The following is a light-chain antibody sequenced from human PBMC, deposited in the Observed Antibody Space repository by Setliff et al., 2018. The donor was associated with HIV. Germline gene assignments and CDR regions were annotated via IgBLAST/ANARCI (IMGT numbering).Light chain of an antibody. Sequence: QSVLPQPASVSGSPGQSITISCTGTTSDVGGYNYVSWYQQHPGKAPKLIIYEVKNRPSGVSNRFSGSKSGNTASLTISGLQAEAEADYYCSSYAITNTLPFGTGTKV. J-gene: IGLJ1*01. CDR2: EVK. CDR1: TSDVGGYNY. CDR3: SSYAITNTLP. V-gene: IGLV2-14*01.